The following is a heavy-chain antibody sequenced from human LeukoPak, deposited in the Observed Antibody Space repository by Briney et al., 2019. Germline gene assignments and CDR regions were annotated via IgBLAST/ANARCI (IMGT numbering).Heavy chain of an antibody. CDR3: AKGYSSGWYYFDY. V-gene: IGHV3-33*06. J-gene: IGHJ4*02. CDR2: IWYDGSNK. CDR1: GFTFSDNG. Sequence: PGGSLRLSCAASGFTFSDNGMHWFRQAPGKGLEWVAVIWYDGSNKYYADSVKGRSTISRDNSKNTLYLQMNSLRAEDTAVYYCAKGYSSGWYYFDYWGQGTLVTVSS. D-gene: IGHD6-19*01.